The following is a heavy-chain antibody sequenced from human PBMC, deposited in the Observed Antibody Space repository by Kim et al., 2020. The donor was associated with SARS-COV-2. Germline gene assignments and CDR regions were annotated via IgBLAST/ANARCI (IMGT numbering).Heavy chain of an antibody. CDR1: GGSFSGYY. D-gene: IGHD1-26*01. Sequence: SETLSLTCAVYGGSFSGYYWSWIRQPPGKGLEWIGEINHSGSTNYNPSLKSRVTISVDTSKNQFSLKLSSVTAADTAVYYCARVVLSGRYDDYWGQGTLVTVSS. CDR2: INHSGST. J-gene: IGHJ4*02. CDR3: ARVVLSGRYDDY. V-gene: IGHV4-34*01.